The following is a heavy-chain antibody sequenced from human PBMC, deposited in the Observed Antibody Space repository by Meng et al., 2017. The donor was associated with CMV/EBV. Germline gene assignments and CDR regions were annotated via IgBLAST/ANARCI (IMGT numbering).Heavy chain of an antibody. CDR1: YE. V-gene: IGHV4-34*01. D-gene: IGHD2-2*01. CDR2: IKHSGST. J-gene: IGHJ2*01. Sequence: YEQRLTGQAPGKGLEWIGEIKHSGSTNSNPSLKSRVTISVDTSKNQFSLKLSSVTAADTAVYYCARGGGYCSSTSCYQRRYWYFDLWGRGTLVTVSS. CDR3: ARGGGYCSSTSCYQRRYWYFDL.